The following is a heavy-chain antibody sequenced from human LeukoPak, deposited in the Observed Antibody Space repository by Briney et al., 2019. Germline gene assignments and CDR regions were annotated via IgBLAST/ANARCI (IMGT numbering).Heavy chain of an antibody. CDR2: ISGSGDTT. D-gene: IGHD2-8*01. CDR3: AKDFGDCSNGVCYGKPFDY. Sequence: GGAPRISSAAPGFTFSSYSMNLARPAPGEGVGWGSGISGSGDTTYYADPVKGRFTISRDNSKNTLYLQMNSLRAEDTAVYYCAKDFGDCSNGVCYGKPFDYWGQGTLVTASS. V-gene: IGHV3-23*01. CDR1: GFTFSSYS. J-gene: IGHJ4*02.